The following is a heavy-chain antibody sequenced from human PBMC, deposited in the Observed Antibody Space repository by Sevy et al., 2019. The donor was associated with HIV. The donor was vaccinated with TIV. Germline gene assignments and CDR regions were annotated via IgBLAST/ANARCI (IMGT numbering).Heavy chain of an antibody. CDR1: GFTFSSYA. V-gene: IGHV3-23*01. J-gene: IGHJ3*02. Sequence: GGSLRLSCAASGFTFSSYAMSWVRQAPGKGLEWVSAISGSGGSTYYADSVKGRFTISRDNSKNMLYLQMNSLRAEDTAVYYCAKDLGYCSSTSCYRYAFDIWGQGTMVTVSS. D-gene: IGHD2-2*01. CDR2: ISGSGGST. CDR3: AKDLGYCSSTSCYRYAFDI.